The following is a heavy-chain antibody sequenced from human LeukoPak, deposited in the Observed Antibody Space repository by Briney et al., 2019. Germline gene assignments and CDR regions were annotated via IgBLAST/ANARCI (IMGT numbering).Heavy chain of an antibody. D-gene: IGHD3-3*01. J-gene: IGHJ4*02. Sequence: GGSLRLSCAASGFTFSSYWMSWVRQAPGKGLEWVANIKQDGSEKYYVDSVKGRFTISRDNAKNSLYLQMNSLRAEDTALYYCARETIFGVVYFDYWGQGTLVTVSS. V-gene: IGHV3-7*03. CDR3: ARETIFGVVYFDY. CDR2: IKQDGSEK. CDR1: GFTFSSYW.